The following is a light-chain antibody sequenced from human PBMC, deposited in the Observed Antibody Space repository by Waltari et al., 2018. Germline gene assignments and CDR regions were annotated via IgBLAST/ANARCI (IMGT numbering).Light chain of an antibody. CDR2: KTS. CDR1: HTLNTW. Sequence: DIEMTQSPSFLSASVEDRVTITCRASHTLNTWLAWYQQKPGKPPRVLIYKTSTLETGVPSRFSGSASGTEFTLTISSLQPDDSATYYCQQYNSYSTFGQGTKLEIK. CDR3: QQYNSYST. V-gene: IGKV1-5*03. J-gene: IGKJ2*01.